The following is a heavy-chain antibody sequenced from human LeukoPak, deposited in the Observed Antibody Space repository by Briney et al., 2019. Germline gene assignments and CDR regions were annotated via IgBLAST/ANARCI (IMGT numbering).Heavy chain of an antibody. CDR3: AREVVAGTFDS. V-gene: IGHV3-11*01. D-gene: IGHD6-19*01. CDR1: EFIVNDYY. CDR2: IGGSDSIV. J-gene: IGHJ4*02. Sequence: GGSLRLPCVVSEFIVNDYYMSWIRQAPGKGLEWVAGIGGSDSIVAYAASVRGRFSISRDFAKNSLYLEMNSLRAEDTAVYYCAREVVAGTFDSWGQGALVTVSS.